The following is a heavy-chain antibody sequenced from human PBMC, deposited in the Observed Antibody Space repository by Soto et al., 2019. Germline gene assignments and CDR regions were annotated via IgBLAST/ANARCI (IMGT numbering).Heavy chain of an antibody. Sequence: ASVKVSCKASGYTFTGYYMHWVRQAPGQGLEWMGWINPNSGGTNYAQKFQGRVTMTRDTSISTAYMELSRLRSDDTAVYYCAREGGWDGIVLMVYAIHRGPVDYWGQGALVTVSS. D-gene: IGHD2-8*01. CDR1: GYTFTGYY. CDR3: AREGGWDGIVLMVYAIHRGPVDY. CDR2: INPNSGGT. J-gene: IGHJ4*02. V-gene: IGHV1-2*02.